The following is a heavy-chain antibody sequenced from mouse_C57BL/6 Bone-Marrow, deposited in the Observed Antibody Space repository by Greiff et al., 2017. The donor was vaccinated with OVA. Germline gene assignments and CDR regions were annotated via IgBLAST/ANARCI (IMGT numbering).Heavy chain of an antibody. Sequence: VQLQQSGPELVKPGASVKISCKASGYTFTDYYMNWVKQSHGKSLEWIGDINPNNGGTSYNQKFKGKATLTVDKSSSTAYMELRSLTSEDSAVYYCARFPGPWGQGTLVTVSA. CDR2: INPNNGGT. J-gene: IGHJ3*01. CDR3: ARFPGP. V-gene: IGHV1-26*01. CDR1: GYTFTDYY.